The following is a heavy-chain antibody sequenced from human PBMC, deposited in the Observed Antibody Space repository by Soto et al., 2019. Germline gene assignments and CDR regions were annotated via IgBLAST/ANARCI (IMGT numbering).Heavy chain of an antibody. Sequence: PGGSLRLSCAASGFTFSSYAMSWVRQAPGKGLEWVSAISGSGGSTYYADSVKGRFTISRDNSKNTLYLQMNSLRAEDTAVYYCAKGGPWRYGDSYYFDYWGQGTLVTVSS. D-gene: IGHD4-17*01. CDR3: AKGGPWRYGDSYYFDY. CDR2: ISGSGGST. CDR1: GFTFSSYA. J-gene: IGHJ4*02. V-gene: IGHV3-23*01.